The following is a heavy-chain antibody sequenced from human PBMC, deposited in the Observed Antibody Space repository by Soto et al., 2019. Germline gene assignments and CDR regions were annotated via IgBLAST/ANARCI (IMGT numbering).Heavy chain of an antibody. V-gene: IGHV4-59*01. D-gene: IGHD1-26*01. J-gene: IGHJ3*02. CDR3: ARGRSGSSDAFDI. Sequence: QVQLQESGPGLVKPSETLSLTCTVSGGSISSYYWSWIRQPPGKGLEWLGYIYYSGSTNYNPSLNSRVTISVDTSKNQFSLKLSSVTAADTAVYYCARGRSGSSDAFDIWGQGTMVTVSS. CDR2: IYYSGST. CDR1: GGSISSYY.